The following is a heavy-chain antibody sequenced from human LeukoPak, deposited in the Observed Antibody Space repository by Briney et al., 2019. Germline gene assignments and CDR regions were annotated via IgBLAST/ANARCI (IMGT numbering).Heavy chain of an antibody. CDR1: GYTFSDYD. Sequence: ASVKVSCKASGYTFSDYDVNWVRHAPGQGLGWMGCMNPTSSDTGYAQKFQGRVTMTRSMSRNTAYMELSRLRSEDTAVYFCARVVMKAFYYYYMDVWGKGTTIIISS. V-gene: IGHV1-8*01. D-gene: IGHD2-21*01. CDR2: MNPTSSDT. J-gene: IGHJ6*03. CDR3: ARVVMKAFYYYYMDV.